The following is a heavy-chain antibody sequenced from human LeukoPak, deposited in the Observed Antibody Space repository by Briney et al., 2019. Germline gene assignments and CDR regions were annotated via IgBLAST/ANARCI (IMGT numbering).Heavy chain of an antibody. V-gene: IGHV1-18*01. J-gene: IGHJ4*02. CDR2: ISAYTGNT. CDR3: ARSGVGYFYDNTGYYPLDY. CDR1: GYTFTNYS. Sequence: ASVKVSCKASGYTFTNYSISWVRQAPGQGLEWMGWISAYTGNTNYAQNFQGRVTMTTDTSTSTASMELRSLRSDDTAVYYCARSGVGYFYDNTGYYPLDYWGQGTLVTVSS. D-gene: IGHD3-22*01.